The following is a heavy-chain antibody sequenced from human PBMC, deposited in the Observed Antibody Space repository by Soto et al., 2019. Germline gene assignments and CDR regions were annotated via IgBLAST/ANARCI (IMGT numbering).Heavy chain of an antibody. CDR1: GGTFSSYA. D-gene: IGHD6-13*01. CDR3: ARLLRDYSSSLVDY. V-gene: IGHV1-69*13. J-gene: IGHJ4*02. CDR2: IIPIFGTA. Sequence: GASVKVSCKASGGTFSSYAISWVRQAPGQGLEWMGGIIPIFGTANYAQKFQGRVTITADESTSTAYMELSSVTAADTAVYYCARLLRDYSSSLVDYWGQGTLVTVSS.